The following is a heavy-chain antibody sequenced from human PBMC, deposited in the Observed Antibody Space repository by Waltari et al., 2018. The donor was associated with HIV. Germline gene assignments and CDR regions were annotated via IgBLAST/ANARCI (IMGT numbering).Heavy chain of an antibody. CDR2: IWYEGRNK. Sequence: QVQLVESGGGVVQPGSSLRLSCAASGFTFNNNAMHWGRQAPGKGLEWVAVIWYEGRNKYYSDSVKGRFSITRDTSKNTLSLEMNSLRAEDTGIYYCARDRTATSRGNGMDVWGPGTTVIVSS. D-gene: IGHD1-1*01. CDR1: GFTFNNNA. V-gene: IGHV3-33*01. J-gene: IGHJ6*02. CDR3: ARDRTATSRGNGMDV.